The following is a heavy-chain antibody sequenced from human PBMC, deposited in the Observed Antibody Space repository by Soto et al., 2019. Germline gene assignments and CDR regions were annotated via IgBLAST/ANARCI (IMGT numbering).Heavy chain of an antibody. Sequence: EVQLVESGGGLVQPGGSLRLSCAASGFTFSSYSMNWVRQAPGKGLEWVSYISSSSSTIYYADSVKGRFTISRDNAKNSLYLQMNSLRAEETAVYYCARIGRLRWGDYWGQGTLVTVSS. J-gene: IGHJ4*02. CDR1: GFTFSSYS. CDR3: ARIGRLRWGDY. CDR2: ISSSSSTI. D-gene: IGHD4-17*01. V-gene: IGHV3-48*01.